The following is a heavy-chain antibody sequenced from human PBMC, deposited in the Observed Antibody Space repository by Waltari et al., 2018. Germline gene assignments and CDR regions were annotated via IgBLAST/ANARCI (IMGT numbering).Heavy chain of an antibody. V-gene: IGHV3-23*01. Sequence: EVQLLESGGGLVQPGGSLRLSCAASGCTFSNYAMTWVRQAPGKGLEWVSGITSSGGRTYYAASVKGRFTISRDSSRNTLHLQMNSLRAEDTAIYYCTKWLTAAGTGWFDCWGQGTLVTVSS. CDR2: ITSSGGRT. D-gene: IGHD6-13*01. J-gene: IGHJ4*02. CDR3: TKWLTAAGTGWFDC. CDR1: GCTFSNYA.